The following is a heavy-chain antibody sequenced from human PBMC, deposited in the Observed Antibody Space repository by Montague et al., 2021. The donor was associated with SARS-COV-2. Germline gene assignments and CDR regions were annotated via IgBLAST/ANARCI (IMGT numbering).Heavy chain of an antibody. V-gene: IGHV3-30-3*01. CDR1: GFTFSSYA. D-gene: IGHD1-7*01. J-gene: IGHJ6*02. CDR2: ISYDGSNK. CDR3: ARDKGLKRITGTHGFGHYYGMDV. Sequence: SLRLSCAASGFTFSSYAMRWVRRAPGKGLEWVAVISYDGSNKYYADSVKGRFTISRDNSKNTLYLQMNSLRAEDTAVYYCARDKGLKRITGTHGFGHYYGMDVWGQGTTVTVSS.